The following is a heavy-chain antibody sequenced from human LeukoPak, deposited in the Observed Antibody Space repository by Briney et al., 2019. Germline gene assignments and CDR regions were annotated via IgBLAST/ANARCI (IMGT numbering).Heavy chain of an antibody. Sequence: GGSLRLSCAASGFTVSSNYMSWVRQAPGKGLEWVSVLYTGGSTYYADSVKGRFTISRDNSKNTLYLQMNSLRAEDTAVYYCAKDKRIAAAVDYWGQGTLVTVSS. V-gene: IGHV3-66*02. CDR3: AKDKRIAAAVDY. CDR1: GFTVSSNY. CDR2: LYTGGST. J-gene: IGHJ4*02. D-gene: IGHD6-13*01.